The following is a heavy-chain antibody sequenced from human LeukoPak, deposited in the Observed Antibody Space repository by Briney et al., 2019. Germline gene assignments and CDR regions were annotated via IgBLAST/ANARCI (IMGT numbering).Heavy chain of an antibody. CDR3: FGGNPNEINYGMDV. J-gene: IGHJ6*02. D-gene: IGHD4-23*01. Sequence: QXXGXXXXXXGIINPSGGSTSYAQKFQGRVTMTRDTSTSTVYMELSSLRSEDTAVYYCFGGNPNEINYGMDVWGQGTTVTVSS. CDR2: INPSGGST. V-gene: IGHV1-46*01.